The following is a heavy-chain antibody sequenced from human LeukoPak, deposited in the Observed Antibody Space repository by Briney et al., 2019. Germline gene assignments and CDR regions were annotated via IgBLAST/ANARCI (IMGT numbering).Heavy chain of an antibody. Sequence: PSETLSLTCTVSGGSISSYYWSWIRQPAGQGLEGIGRIYTSGSTNYNPSLKRRVTMSVDTSKNQFSLKLSSVTAADTAVYYCAREVGATNYYGMDVWGQGTTVTVSS. CDR2: IYTSGST. D-gene: IGHD1-26*01. CDR1: GGSISSYY. V-gene: IGHV4-4*07. CDR3: AREVGATNYYGMDV. J-gene: IGHJ6*02.